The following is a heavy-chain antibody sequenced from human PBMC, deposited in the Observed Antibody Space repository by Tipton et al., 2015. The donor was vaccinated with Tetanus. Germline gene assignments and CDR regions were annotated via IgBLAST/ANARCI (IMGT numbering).Heavy chain of an antibody. Sequence: TLSLTCAVYGGSFSGYYWSWIRQPPGKGLEWIGEINHSGSTNYNPSLKSRVTISVDTSKNQFSLKLSSVTAADTAVYYCARENFDWLLYRWFDPWGQGTLVTVSS. V-gene: IGHV4-34*01. CDR1: GGSFSGYY. D-gene: IGHD3-9*01. J-gene: IGHJ5*02. CDR3: ARENFDWLLYRWFDP. CDR2: INHSGST.